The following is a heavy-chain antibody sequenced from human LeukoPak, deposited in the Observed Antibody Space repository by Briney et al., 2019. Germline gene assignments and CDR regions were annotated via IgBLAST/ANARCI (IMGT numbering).Heavy chain of an antibody. Sequence: SVKVSCKASGGTFSSYAISWVRQAPGQGLEWMGRIIPILGIANYAQKFQGRVTITADKSTSTAYMELSSLRSEDTAVYYCAREGRHIVVVTAIHPRDYYYGMDVWGQGTTVTVSS. CDR2: IIPILGIA. CDR3: AREGRHIVVVTAIHPRDYYYGMDV. D-gene: IGHD2-21*02. CDR1: GGTFSSYA. V-gene: IGHV1-69*04. J-gene: IGHJ6*02.